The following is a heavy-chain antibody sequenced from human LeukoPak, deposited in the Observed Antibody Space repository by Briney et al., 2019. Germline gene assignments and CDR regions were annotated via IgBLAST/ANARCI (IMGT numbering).Heavy chain of an antibody. CDR3: ARDRLRGYCSSGSCYSYFQH. V-gene: IGHV4-34*01. CDR1: GGSFSGYY. Sequence: SETLSLTCAVYGGSFSGYYWSWIRQPPGKGLEWIGEINHSGSTNYNPSLKSRVTISVDTSKNQFSLTLSSVTAADTAVYYCARDRLRGYCSSGSCYSYFQHWGQGTLVTVSS. CDR2: INHSGST. J-gene: IGHJ1*01. D-gene: IGHD2-15*01.